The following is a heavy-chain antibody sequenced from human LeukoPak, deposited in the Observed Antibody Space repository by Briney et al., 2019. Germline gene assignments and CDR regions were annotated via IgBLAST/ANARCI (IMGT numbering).Heavy chain of an antibody. CDR3: ARALVLLWFGEEDYGMDV. D-gene: IGHD3-10*01. J-gene: IGHJ6*02. Sequence: GGSLRLSCAASGFTFSSYSMNWVRQAPGKGLEWVSSISSSSSYIYYADSVKGRFTISRDNAKNSLYLQMNSPRAEDTAVYYCARALVLLWFGEEDYGMDVWGQGTTVTVSS. V-gene: IGHV3-21*01. CDR2: ISSSSSYI. CDR1: GFTFSSYS.